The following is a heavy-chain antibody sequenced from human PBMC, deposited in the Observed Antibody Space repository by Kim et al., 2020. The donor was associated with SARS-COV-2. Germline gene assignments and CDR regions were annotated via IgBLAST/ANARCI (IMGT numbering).Heavy chain of an antibody. CDR3: ARDVDTNY. CDR2: IKQDGSEK. V-gene: IGHV3-7*01. CDR1: GFTFGNFW. D-gene: IGHD5-18*01. J-gene: IGHJ4*02. Sequence: GGSLRLSCAASGFTFGNFWMTWVRQAPGKGLEWVANIKQDGSEKYYVDSVKGRFTISRDNAKNSVYLQMNSLRVEDTALYYCARDVDTNYWGQGTLVTVSS.